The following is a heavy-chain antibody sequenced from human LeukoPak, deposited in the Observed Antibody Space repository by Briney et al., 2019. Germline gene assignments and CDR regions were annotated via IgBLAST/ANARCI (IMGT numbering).Heavy chain of an antibody. D-gene: IGHD4-17*01. Sequence: GGSLRVSSVDPGFTCSTYAMSSVRQAPGKGLDWVAVVSGRGDSTYYADSVKGRFSISRDNSKNTLFLKMRSLSPEDTAVYSCARDRGVTIDYYYYYMDVWGKGTTVSVSS. CDR1: GFTCSTYA. V-gene: IGHV3-23*01. CDR2: VSGRGDST. J-gene: IGHJ6*03. CDR3: ARDRGVTIDYYYYYMDV.